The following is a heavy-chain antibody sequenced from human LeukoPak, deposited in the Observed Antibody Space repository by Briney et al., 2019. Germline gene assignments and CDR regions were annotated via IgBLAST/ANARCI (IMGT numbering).Heavy chain of an antibody. CDR1: GYSISSGYY. CDR3: ARVLSSSWYGGDY. J-gene: IGHJ4*02. D-gene: IGHD6-13*01. CDR2: IYHSGST. V-gene: IGHV4-38-2*02. Sequence: SETLSLTCTVSGYSISSGYYWGWIRQPPGKGLEWIGSIYHSGSTYYNPSLKGRVTISVDTSKNQFSLKLSSVTAADTAVYYCARVLSSSWYGGDYWGQGTLVTVSS.